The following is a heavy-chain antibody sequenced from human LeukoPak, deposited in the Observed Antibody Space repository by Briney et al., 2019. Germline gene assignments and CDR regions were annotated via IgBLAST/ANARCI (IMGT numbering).Heavy chain of an antibody. Sequence: GGSLRLSCAASGFTFSSYAMHWVRQAPGKGLEWVAAISYDGSNKYYADSVKGRFTISRDNSKNTLYLQMNSLGAEDTAVYYCAKDSRMASGYFDYWGQGTLVTVSS. J-gene: IGHJ4*02. CDR2: ISYDGSNK. D-gene: IGHD5-24*01. CDR1: GFTFSSYA. V-gene: IGHV3-30*04. CDR3: AKDSRMASGYFDY.